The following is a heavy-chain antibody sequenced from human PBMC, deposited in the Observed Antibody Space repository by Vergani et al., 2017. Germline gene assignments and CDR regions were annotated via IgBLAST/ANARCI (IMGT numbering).Heavy chain of an antibody. J-gene: IGHJ3*02. CDR1: GFTFDDYT. CDR2: ISWDGGSK. V-gene: IGHV3-43*01. Sequence: EVQLVESGGVVVQPGGSLRLPCAASGFTFDDYTMHWVRQAPGKGLEWVSLISWDGGSKYYADSVKGRFTISRDNSKHSLYLLMNSLRTEDTALYYCAKDMGDIAAYAFDIWGQGTMVTGSS. CDR3: AKDMGDIAAYAFDI. D-gene: IGHD6-6*01.